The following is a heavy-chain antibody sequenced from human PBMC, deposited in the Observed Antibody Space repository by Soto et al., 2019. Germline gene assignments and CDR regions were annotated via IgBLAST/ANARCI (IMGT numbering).Heavy chain of an antibody. CDR1: GFTFNTYS. V-gene: IGHV3-48*02. CDR3: ARDLRSGFYGGFDI. CDR2: ISISSTTI. D-gene: IGHD3-10*01. Sequence: QPGGSLRLSCAASGFTFNTYSMNWVRQAPGKGLEWISYISISSTTIYYSDSVKGRFTISRDNAKNSLFLQMNSLRDEDTAVYYCARDLRSGFYGGFDIWGQGTMVTVSS. J-gene: IGHJ3*02.